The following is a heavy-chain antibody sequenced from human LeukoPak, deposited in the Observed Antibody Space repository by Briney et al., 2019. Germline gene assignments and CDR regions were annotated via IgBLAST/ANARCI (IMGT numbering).Heavy chain of an antibody. CDR2: FIPIFGTA. V-gene: IGHV1-69*01. CDR1: GGTFSSYA. Sequence: SVKVSCKASGGTFSSYAISWVRQAPGQGLEWMGGFIPIFGTANYAQKFQGRVTITADESTSTAYMELSSLRSEDTAVYYCARDHPRMATINYYYGMDVWGQGTTVTVSS. CDR3: ARDHPRMATINYYYGMDV. D-gene: IGHD5-24*01. J-gene: IGHJ6*02.